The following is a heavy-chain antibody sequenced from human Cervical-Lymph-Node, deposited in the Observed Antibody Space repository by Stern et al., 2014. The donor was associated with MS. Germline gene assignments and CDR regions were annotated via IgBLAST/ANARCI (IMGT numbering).Heavy chain of an antibody. CDR3: ATWGAGSSPPLFY. Sequence: VQLVESGSELKKPGASVKVSCKASGYNLTTYAINWLRQAPGQGLEWMGWINTKTGNPTFAQGFTGRFVFSLDTTINTAYLRISSLKAEDSAVYYCATWGAGSSPPLFYWGQGTLVTVSS. J-gene: IGHJ4*02. V-gene: IGHV7-4-1*02. CDR2: INTKTGNP. CDR1: GYNLTTYA. D-gene: IGHD6-6*01.